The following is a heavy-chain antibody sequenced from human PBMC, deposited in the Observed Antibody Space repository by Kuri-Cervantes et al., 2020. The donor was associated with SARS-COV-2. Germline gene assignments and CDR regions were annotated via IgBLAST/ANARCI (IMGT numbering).Heavy chain of an antibody. D-gene: IGHD3-3*01. Sequence: GESLKISCTASGFIFSDYYMTWIRQAPGKGLEWVSNIGPSGTTKYYADSVKGRFTISRDNAKNSLYLQMSSLRAEDTAVYYCARDRRYYDFWSGYGNTGDLYYYYYYMDVWGKGTTVTVSS. CDR2: IGPSGTTK. V-gene: IGHV3-11*04. J-gene: IGHJ6*03. CDR1: GFIFSDYY. CDR3: ARDRRYYDFWSGYGNTGDLYYYYYYMDV.